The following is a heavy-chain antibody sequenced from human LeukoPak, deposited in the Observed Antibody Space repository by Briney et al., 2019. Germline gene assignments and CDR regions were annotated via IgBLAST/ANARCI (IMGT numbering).Heavy chain of an antibody. CDR2: ISSSGSTI. J-gene: IGHJ4*02. CDR3: AKFAPWSPKND. V-gene: IGHV3-11*01. D-gene: IGHD3-3*01. Sequence: GGSLRLSCAASGFTFSDYYMSWIRQAPGKGLEWVSYISSSGSTIYYADSVKGRFTISRDNAKNSLYLQMNSLRAEDTAVYYCAKFAPWSPKNDWGQGTLVTVSS. CDR1: GFTFSDYY.